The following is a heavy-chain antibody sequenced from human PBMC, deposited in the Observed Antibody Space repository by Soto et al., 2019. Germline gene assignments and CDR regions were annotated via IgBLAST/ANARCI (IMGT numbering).Heavy chain of an antibody. CDR2: VNVDYGNT. J-gene: IGHJ4*02. D-gene: IGHD2-15*01. CDR1: GYPFNDFA. CDR3: ARGVAATTSLDY. V-gene: IGHV1-3*01. Sequence: QVQLVQSGAEVKEPGASVKVSCKASGYPFNDFAIHWVRQAPGQRLEWMGWVNVDYGNTKYSQKFQGRVTITRDTFANIAYMELSSLRSEDTSVYYCARGVAATTSLDYWGQGTLVTVSS.